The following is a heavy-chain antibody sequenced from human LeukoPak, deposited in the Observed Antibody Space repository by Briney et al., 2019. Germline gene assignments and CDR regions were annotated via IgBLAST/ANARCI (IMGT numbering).Heavy chain of an antibody. J-gene: IGHJ4*02. CDR2: IYISGNI. CDR1: GSPISGYY. D-gene: IGHD6-19*01. V-gene: IGHV4-4*07. CDR3: ARAHDSRGWSADNYFDY. Sequence: PSDTLSLTCTVSGSPISGYYWSWLRQPAGKGLEWIGRIYISGNINYNSSLKSRITLSIDASNNKFSLKLSSVTAADTAVYYCARAHDSRGWSADNYFDYWGQGILVTVSS.